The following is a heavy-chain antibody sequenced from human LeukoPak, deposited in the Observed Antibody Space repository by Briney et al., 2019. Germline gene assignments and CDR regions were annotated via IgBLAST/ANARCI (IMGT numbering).Heavy chain of an antibody. CDR2: ISGSGGST. CDR3: RGISPRGFDY. Sequence: GGSLRLSCAASGFTFSSYAMSWVRQAPGKGLEWVSSISGSGGSTYYADSVKGRFTPSRDNSKNTLYLQMNSLRAEDTAVYYCRGISPRGFDYWGQGTLVTVSS. CDR1: GFTFSSYA. J-gene: IGHJ4*02. D-gene: IGHD1-26*01. V-gene: IGHV3-23*01.